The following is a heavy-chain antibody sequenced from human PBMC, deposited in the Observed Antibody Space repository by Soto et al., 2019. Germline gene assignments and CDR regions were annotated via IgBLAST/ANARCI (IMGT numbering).Heavy chain of an antibody. J-gene: IGHJ6*02. D-gene: IGHD5-12*01. V-gene: IGHV1-69*01. CDR2: IVPIFGTT. CDR3: AANSPGGGSQGDV. Sequence: QVQLVQSGAEVKKPGSSVKVSCKASGGTFSSYAISWVRQAPGQGLEWMGGIVPIFGTTVYAPRLQGRVTITADGPTSTSYMELSGLTFEDTAVYYCAANSPGGGSQGDVWGQGTTVTVSS. CDR1: GGTFSSYA.